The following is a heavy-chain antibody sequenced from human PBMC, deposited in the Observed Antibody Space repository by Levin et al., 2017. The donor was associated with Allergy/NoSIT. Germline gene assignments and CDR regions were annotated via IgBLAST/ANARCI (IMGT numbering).Heavy chain of an antibody. D-gene: IGHD3-10*01. J-gene: IGHJ4*02. CDR3: ARDWERYYGSGTYFDS. CDR2: IYYSERT. Sequence: PSETLSLTCTVSGGSISSGGYYWSWIRQHPGKGLEWIGYIYYSERTYYNPSLKSRVTISVDTSENQFSLKLSSVTAADTAVYYCARDWERYYGSGTYFDSWGQGTLVTVSS. CDR1: GGSISSGGYY. V-gene: IGHV4-31*03.